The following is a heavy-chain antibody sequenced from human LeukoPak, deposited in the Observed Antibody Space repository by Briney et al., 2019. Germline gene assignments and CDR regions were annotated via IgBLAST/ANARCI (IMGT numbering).Heavy chain of an antibody. D-gene: IGHD6-19*01. J-gene: IGHJ6*03. CDR1: GYTFTSYD. Sequence: ASVKVSCKASGYTFTSYDINWVRQATGQGLEWMGWMNPNSANTGFAQKFQGRVTMTRNTSISTAYMELSSLRSEDTAVYYCARGFSGWSARGDMDVWGKGTTVTISS. CDR3: ARGFSGWSARGDMDV. CDR2: MNPNSANT. V-gene: IGHV1-8*01.